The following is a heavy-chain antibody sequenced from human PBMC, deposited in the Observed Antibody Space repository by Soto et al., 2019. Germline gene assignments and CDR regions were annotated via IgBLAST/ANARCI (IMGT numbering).Heavy chain of an antibody. J-gene: IGHJ6*02. CDR3: ARVTYGSGSYDYYGMDV. CDR1: GGTFSSYA. D-gene: IGHD3-10*01. Sequence: SVKVSCKASGGTFSSYAISWVRQAPGQGLEWMGGIIPIFGTANYAQKFQGRVTITADESTSTAYMELSSLRSEDTAVYYCARVTYGSGSYDYYGMDVWGQGTTVTVSS. V-gene: IGHV1-69*13. CDR2: IIPIFGTA.